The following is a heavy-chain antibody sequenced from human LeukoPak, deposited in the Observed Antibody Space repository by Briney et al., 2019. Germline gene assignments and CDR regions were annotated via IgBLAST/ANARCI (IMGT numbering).Heavy chain of an antibody. Sequence: LSLTCLVSGYAINIDYSWGWIRQSPGKGLEWVSGISWNSGSIGYADSVKGRFTISRDNAKNSLYLQMNSLRAEDTALYYCAKGDTFRVATPFDYWGQGTLVTVSS. CDR1: GYAINIDYS. V-gene: IGHV3-9*01. CDR2: ISWNSGSI. D-gene: IGHD2-2*02. CDR3: AKGDTFRVATPFDY. J-gene: IGHJ4*02.